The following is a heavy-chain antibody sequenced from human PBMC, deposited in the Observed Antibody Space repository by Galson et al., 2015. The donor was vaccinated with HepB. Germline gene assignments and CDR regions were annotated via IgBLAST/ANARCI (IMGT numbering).Heavy chain of an antibody. CDR2: ISSSSSTI. V-gene: IGHV3-48*01. D-gene: IGHD4-23*01. J-gene: IGHJ4*02. Sequence: SLRLSCAASGFTFSSYSMNWVRQAPGKGLEWVSYISSSSSTIYYADSVKGRFTISRDNAKNSLYLQMNSLRAEDTAVYYCARDLTTVVSRYWGQGTLVTVSS. CDR3: ARDLTTVVSRY. CDR1: GFTFSSYS.